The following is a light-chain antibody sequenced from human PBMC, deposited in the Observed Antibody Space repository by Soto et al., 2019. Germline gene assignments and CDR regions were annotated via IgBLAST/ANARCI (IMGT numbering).Light chain of an antibody. J-gene: IGKJ3*01. V-gene: IGKV1-5*01. CDR3: QQYSDFLIS. CDR2: DAS. Sequence: DIQMTQSPSTLSVSVGERVTITCRASQSISRSLAWYQQKPGKAPSLLIYDASSLEGGVPSRFSGSGFGTEFTLTITNLQPADFATYYCQQYSDFLISFGPGTTVDFK. CDR1: QSISRS.